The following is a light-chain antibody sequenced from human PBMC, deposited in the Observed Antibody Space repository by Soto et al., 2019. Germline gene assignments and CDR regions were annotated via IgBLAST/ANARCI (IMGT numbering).Light chain of an antibody. CDR3: QQYNDWPSLT. J-gene: IGKJ4*01. V-gene: IGKV3-15*01. CDR1: QGVSSN. CDR2: GAF. Sequence: EIVMTQSPATLSVSPGERATLSCRASQGVSSNLAWYQQNPGQAPRLLIYGAFTRATGVPARFSGSGSGTEFTLTISSLQSEDSAVYYCQQYNDWPSLTFGGGTKVDIK.